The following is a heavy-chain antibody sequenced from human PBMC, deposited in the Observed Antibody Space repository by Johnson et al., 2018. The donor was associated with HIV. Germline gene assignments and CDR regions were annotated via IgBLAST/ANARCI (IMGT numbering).Heavy chain of an antibody. Sequence: LEWVAVIWYDGSDKYYADSVKGRFTISRDNSRNTVYLQMNSLRVEDTAVYYCAKGSRARALYDFWSGVPDAFDIWGQGTMVTVSS. V-gene: IGHV3-33*06. D-gene: IGHD3-3*01. J-gene: IGHJ3*02. CDR3: AKGSRARALYDFWSGVPDAFDI. CDR2: IWYDGSDK.